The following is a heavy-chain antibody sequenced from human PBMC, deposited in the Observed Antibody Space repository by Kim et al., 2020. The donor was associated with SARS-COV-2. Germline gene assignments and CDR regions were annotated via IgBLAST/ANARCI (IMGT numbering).Heavy chain of an antibody. CDR1: GYTFTSNH. D-gene: IGHD1-20*01. J-gene: IGHJ4*02. V-gene: IGHV1-46*01. CDR3: ARDLSDNWTFDY. CDR2: TTPSGDST. Sequence: ASVKVSCKASGYTFTSNHMHWVRQAPGQVLEWMGLTTPSGDSTSYSQRFQGRLTMTTDTSTSTVYMELSSLRSDDTAVYFCARDLSDNWTFDYWGQGTLVTVSS.